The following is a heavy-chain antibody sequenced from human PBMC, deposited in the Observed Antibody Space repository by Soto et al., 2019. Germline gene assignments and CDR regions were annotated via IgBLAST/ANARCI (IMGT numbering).Heavy chain of an antibody. V-gene: IGHV1-8*01. CDR2: MNPNSGNT. Sequence: QVQLVQSGAEVKKPGASVKVSCKASGYTFTSYDINWVRQATGQGLEWMGWMNPNSGNTGYAQKFQGRVTMTRNTSINTAYMELSSLRSEDTAVYYCAGAPQLEQWLVGWFDPWGQGTLVTGSS. J-gene: IGHJ5*02. CDR1: GYTFTSYD. D-gene: IGHD6-19*01. CDR3: AGAPQLEQWLVGWFDP.